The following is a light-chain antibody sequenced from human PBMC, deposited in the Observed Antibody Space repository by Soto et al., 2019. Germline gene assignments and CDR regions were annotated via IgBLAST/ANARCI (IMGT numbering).Light chain of an antibody. CDR3: QQYYTNSQAS. J-gene: IGKJ1*01. CDR2: KAS. Sequence: DVQMTQSPSTLSASVGDRVTITCRASQNIDNWLAWYQQKLEKAPKLLIYKASSLETGVPSRFSGSGSGTEFSLTISNLEPDDFATYHCQQYYTNSQASFGQGTKVEIK. V-gene: IGKV1-5*03. CDR1: QNIDNW.